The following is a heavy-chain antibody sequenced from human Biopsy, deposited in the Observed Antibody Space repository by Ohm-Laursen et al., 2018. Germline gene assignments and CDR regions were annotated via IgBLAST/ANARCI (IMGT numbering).Heavy chain of an antibody. CDR2: IYYSGST. D-gene: IGHD6-19*01. CDR1: GGSISSYY. V-gene: IGHV4-59*01. Sequence: TLSLTCPVSGGSISSYYWNWIRQPPGKGLEWVGYIYYSGSTNYNPSLKSRVTISVDTSKNQFSLKLYSVTAADTAVYYCARGRRTSGWPYFDNWGQGALVIVSP. CDR3: ARGRRTSGWPYFDN. J-gene: IGHJ4*02.